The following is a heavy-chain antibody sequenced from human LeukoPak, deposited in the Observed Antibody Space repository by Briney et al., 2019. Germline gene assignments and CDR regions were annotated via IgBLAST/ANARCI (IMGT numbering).Heavy chain of an antibody. CDR1: GFTFSSYW. Sequence: GGSLRLSCAASGFTFSSYWMSWVRQAPGKGLEWVANIKQDGSEKYYVDSVKGRFTISRDNAKDSLYLQMNSLRAEDTALYYCAKSSSYSGYKGDFDYWGQGTLVTVSS. D-gene: IGHD5-12*01. CDR3: AKSSSYSGYKGDFDY. V-gene: IGHV3-7*03. J-gene: IGHJ4*02. CDR2: IKQDGSEK.